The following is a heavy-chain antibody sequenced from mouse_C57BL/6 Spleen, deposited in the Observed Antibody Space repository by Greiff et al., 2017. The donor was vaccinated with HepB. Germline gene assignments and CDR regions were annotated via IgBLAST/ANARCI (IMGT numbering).Heavy chain of an antibody. J-gene: IGHJ2*01. CDR1: GYTFTSYW. Sequence: QVQLQQPGAELVKPGASVKLSCKASGYTFTSYWMQWVKQRPGQGLEWIGEIDPSDSYTNYNQKFKGKATLTVDTSSSTAYMQLSSLTSEDSAVYYCARRGLYGSSPYYFDYWGQGTTLTVSS. V-gene: IGHV1-50*01. CDR2: IDPSDSYT. D-gene: IGHD1-1*01. CDR3: ARRGLYGSSPYYFDY.